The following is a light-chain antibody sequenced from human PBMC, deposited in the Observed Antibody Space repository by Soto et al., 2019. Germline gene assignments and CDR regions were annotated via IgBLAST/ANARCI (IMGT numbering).Light chain of an antibody. CDR3: QQYGRT. CDR2: GAS. CDR1: QSISSTY. Sequence: ETVFTQSPGTLSLSPGERATLSCRASQSISSTYLAWYQQKPGQAPRLLLYGASSRATGIPDRFSGSGSETDFTLTISRLEPEDFAVYYCQQYGRTFGQGTKVDIK. V-gene: IGKV3-20*01. J-gene: IGKJ1*01.